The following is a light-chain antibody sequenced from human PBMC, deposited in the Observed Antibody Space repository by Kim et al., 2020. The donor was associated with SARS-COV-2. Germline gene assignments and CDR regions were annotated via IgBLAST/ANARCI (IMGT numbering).Light chain of an antibody. J-gene: IGLJ2*01. V-gene: IGLV2-14*03. CDR1: SSDVGGYNY. Sequence: QSALTQPASVSGSPGQSITISCTGTSSDVGGYNYVSWYQQHPGKAPKLMIYDVSNRPSGVSNRFSGSKSGNTASLTISGLQAEDEADYYCSSYTSSSKKIGGGSKVTVL. CDR2: DVS. CDR3: SSYTSSSKK.